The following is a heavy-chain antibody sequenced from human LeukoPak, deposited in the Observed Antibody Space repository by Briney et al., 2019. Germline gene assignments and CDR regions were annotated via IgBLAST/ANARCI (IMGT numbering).Heavy chain of an antibody. Sequence: GGSLRLSCAASGFTFSSYAMSWVRQAPGKGLEWVSAISGSGGSTYYADSVKGRSTISRDNSKNTLYLQMNSLRAEDTAVYYCAKGGYCSGGSCYYFDYWGQGTLVTVSS. CDR3: AKGGYCSGGSCYYFDY. CDR1: GFTFSSYA. J-gene: IGHJ4*02. D-gene: IGHD2-15*01. CDR2: ISGSGGST. V-gene: IGHV3-23*01.